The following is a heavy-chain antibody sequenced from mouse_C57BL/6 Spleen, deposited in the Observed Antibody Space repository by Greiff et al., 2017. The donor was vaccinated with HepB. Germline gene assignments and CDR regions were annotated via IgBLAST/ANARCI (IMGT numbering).Heavy chain of an antibody. CDR2: SRNKANDYTT. V-gene: IGHV7-1*01. J-gene: IGHJ4*01. CDR3: ARDDKYYYAMDY. CDR1: GFTFSDFY. Sequence: EVQLVESGGGLVQSGRSLRLSCATSGFTFSDFYMEWVRQAPGKGLEWIAASRNKANDYTTEYSASVKGRFIVSRDTSQSILYLQMNALRAEDTAIYYCARDDKYYYAMDYWGQGTSVTVSS.